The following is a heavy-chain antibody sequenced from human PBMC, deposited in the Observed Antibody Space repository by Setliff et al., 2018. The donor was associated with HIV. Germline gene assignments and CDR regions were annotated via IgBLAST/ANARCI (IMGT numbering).Heavy chain of an antibody. CDR3: AKEEYTSGRCGAFGI. D-gene: IGHD6-19*01. CDR1: GFTFSDCS. CDR2: ISSSGSTI. V-gene: IGHV3-48*04. Sequence: GGSLRLSCAASGFTFSDCSMNWVRQAPGKGLEWVSYISSSGSTIYYADSVKGRFTISGDSSKNTVYLQLNSLRAEDTAVYFCAKEEYTSGRCGAFGIWGQGTVVTVSS. J-gene: IGHJ3*02.